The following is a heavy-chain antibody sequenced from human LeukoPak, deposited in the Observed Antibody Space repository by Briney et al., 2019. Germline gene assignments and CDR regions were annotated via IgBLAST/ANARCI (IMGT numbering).Heavy chain of an antibody. CDR2: IYYSGST. J-gene: IGHJ5*02. Sequence: KTSETLSLTCTVSGGSVSSGSYYWSWIRQPPGKGLEWIGYIYYSGSTNYNPSLKSRVTISVDTSKNQFSLKLSSVTAADTAVYYCARDGIVGARSWSDPWGQGTLVTVSS. CDR3: ARDGIVGARSWSDP. CDR1: GGSVSSGSYY. V-gene: IGHV4-61*01. D-gene: IGHD1-26*01.